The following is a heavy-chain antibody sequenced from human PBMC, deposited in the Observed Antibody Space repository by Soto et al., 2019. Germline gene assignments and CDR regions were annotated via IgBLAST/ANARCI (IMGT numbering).Heavy chain of an antibody. J-gene: IGHJ6*02. CDR3: ARGTIALLPSYYYAMDV. CDR2: INHFGYT. V-gene: IGHV4-34*01. Sequence: SETLSLTCAVYGGALSGYYCSWIRQAPGKGLEWIGEINHFGYTNYSPSLTSRVTISLDTSKNQFSLKLSSVTAADTAIYYCARGTIALLPSYYYAMDVWGQGTTVTVSS. CDR1: GGALSGYY. D-gene: IGHD2-15*01.